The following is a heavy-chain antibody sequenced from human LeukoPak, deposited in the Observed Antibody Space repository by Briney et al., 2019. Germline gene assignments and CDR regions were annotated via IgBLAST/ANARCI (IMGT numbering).Heavy chain of an antibody. D-gene: IGHD2-15*01. J-gene: IGHJ4*02. Sequence: ASVKVSCKASGGTFSSYAISWVRQAPGQGLVWMGGIIPIFGTANYAQKFQGRVTITTDESTSTAYVELSSLRSEDTAVYYCARVPQDILGPDYWGQGTLVTVSS. CDR3: ARVPQDILGPDY. V-gene: IGHV1-69*05. CDR2: IIPIFGTA. CDR1: GGTFSSYA.